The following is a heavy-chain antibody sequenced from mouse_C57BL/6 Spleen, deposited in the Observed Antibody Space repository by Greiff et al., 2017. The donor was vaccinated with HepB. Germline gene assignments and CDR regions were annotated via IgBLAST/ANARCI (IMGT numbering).Heavy chain of an antibody. CDR2: IDPSDSET. V-gene: IGHV1-52*01. J-gene: IGHJ4*01. CDR3: ASRDYYGSGYAMDY. CDR1: GYTFTSYW. D-gene: IGHD1-1*01. Sequence: QVQLQQPGAELVRPGSSVKLSCKASGYTFTSYWMHWVKQRPIQGLEWIGNIDPSDSETHYNQKFKDKATLTEDKSSSTAYMQLSSLTSEDSAVYYCASRDYYGSGYAMDYWGQGTSVTVSS.